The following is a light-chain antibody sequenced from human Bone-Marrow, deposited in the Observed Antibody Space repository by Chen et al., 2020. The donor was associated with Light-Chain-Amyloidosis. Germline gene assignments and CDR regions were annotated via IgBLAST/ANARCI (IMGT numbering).Light chain of an antibody. CDR2: GSS. V-gene: IGKV3-20*01. Sequence: VLEQSRGTLSLSPGEGANLSCRARQTINSNYLPWYQQKFGQAPRLLSYGSSSRATGIPDWFTGSWSGTDFTLTINRLEPEDFVMYYCQQYGTSPLTFGGGTKVEIK. CDR3: QQYGTSPLT. CDR1: QTINSNY. J-gene: IGKJ4*01.